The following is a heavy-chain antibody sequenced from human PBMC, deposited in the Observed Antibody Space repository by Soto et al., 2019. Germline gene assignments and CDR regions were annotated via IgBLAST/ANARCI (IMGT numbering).Heavy chain of an antibody. CDR1: GFTFSSYW. CDR3: ARGGGDYGDYGYYYYGMDV. J-gene: IGHJ6*02. D-gene: IGHD4-17*01. V-gene: IGHV3-74*01. CDR2: VISDGSST. Sequence: EVQLVESGGGLVQPGGSLRLSCAASGFTFSSYWMHWVRQAPGKGLVWVSRVISDGSSTSYADSGKGRFTISRDNAKNTLYLQMNSLRAEDTAVYYCARGGGDYGDYGYYYYGMDVWGQGTTVTVSS.